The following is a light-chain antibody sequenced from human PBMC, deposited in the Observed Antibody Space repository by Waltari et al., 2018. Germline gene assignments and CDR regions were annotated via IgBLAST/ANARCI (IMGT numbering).Light chain of an antibody. CDR3: QAWDSSTVI. Sequence: SYELTQPPSVSMSPGQTASITCSGDKLGDKYVCWYQKKPGQPPVLVIYQDNKRPAGFPERCAGSNSGNTATLTISGTQALDEADYYCQAWDSSTVIFGGGTKLTVL. V-gene: IGLV3-1*01. CDR2: QDN. J-gene: IGLJ2*01. CDR1: KLGDKY.